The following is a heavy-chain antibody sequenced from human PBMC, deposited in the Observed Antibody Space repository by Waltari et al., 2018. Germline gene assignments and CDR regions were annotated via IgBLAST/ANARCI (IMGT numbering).Heavy chain of an antibody. CDR3: ARGSGYDLGELDY. Sequence: EVQLVESGGGLVKPGGSLRLSCAASGFTFSSYSMNWVRQAPGKGLEWVSSISSSSSYIYYADSVKGRFTISRDNAKNSLYLQMNSLRAEDTAVYYCARGSGYDLGELDYWGQGTLVTVSS. D-gene: IGHD5-12*01. CDR2: ISSSSSYI. CDR1: GFTFSSYS. J-gene: IGHJ4*02. V-gene: IGHV3-21*01.